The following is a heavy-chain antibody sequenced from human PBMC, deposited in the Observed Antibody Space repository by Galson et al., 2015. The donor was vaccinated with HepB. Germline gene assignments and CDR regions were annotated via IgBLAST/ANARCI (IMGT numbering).Heavy chain of an antibody. CDR1: GFTFSNYD. CDR3: VKGWLDY. Sequence: SLRLSCAASGFTFSNYDMGWVRHAPGKGLEWVSGISGNGVQTYYADSVKGRFSISRDNSKGTLYLQMNSLRAEDTAVYYCVKGWLDYWGQGTLVTVSS. D-gene: IGHD2-15*01. CDR2: ISGNGVQT. J-gene: IGHJ4*02. V-gene: IGHV3-23*01.